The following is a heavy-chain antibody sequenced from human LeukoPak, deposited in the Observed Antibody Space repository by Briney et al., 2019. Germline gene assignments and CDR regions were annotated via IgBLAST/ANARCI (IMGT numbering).Heavy chain of an antibody. CDR3: ARGSTVTSFWDV. CDR2: FYYSGST. Sequence: LRLSCAASGFTFSDHYMDWIRQPPGKGLEWIGRFYYSGSTYYNPSLRSRLTISVDTSKNQFSLKLSSVTAADTAVYYCARGSTVTSFWDVWGQGTTVTVSS. J-gene: IGHJ6*02. CDR1: GFTFSDHY. D-gene: IGHD4-17*01. V-gene: IGHV4-38-2*01.